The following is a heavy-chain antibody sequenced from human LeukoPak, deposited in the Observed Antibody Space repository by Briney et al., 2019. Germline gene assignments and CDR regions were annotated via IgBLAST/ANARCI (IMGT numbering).Heavy chain of an antibody. CDR3: ARENVEMATIFFDY. D-gene: IGHD5-24*01. CDR2: IIPIFGTA. Sequence: GASVKVSCKASGYTFTGYYMHWVRQAPGQGLEWMGGIIPIFGTANYAQKFQGRVTITTDESTSTAYMELSSLRSEDTAVYYCARENVEMATIFFDYWGQGTLVTVSS. J-gene: IGHJ4*02. CDR1: GYTFTGYY. V-gene: IGHV1-69*05.